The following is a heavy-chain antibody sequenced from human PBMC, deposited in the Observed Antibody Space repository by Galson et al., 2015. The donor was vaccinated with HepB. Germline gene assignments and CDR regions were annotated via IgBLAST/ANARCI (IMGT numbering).Heavy chain of an antibody. CDR1: GFTFSSYD. D-gene: IGHD3-22*01. CDR2: IGTAGDT. J-gene: IGHJ6*02. V-gene: IGHV3-13*01. CDR3: ARDRRYYYDSSGYSYYYYGMDV. Sequence: SLRLSCAASGFTFSSYDMHWVRQATGKGLEWVSAIGTAGDTYYPGSVKGRFTISRENAKNSLYLQMNSLRAGDTAVYYCARDRRYYYDSSGYSYYYYGMDVWGQGTTVTVSS.